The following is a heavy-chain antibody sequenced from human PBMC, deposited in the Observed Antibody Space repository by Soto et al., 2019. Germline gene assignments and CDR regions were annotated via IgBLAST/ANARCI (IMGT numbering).Heavy chain of an antibody. CDR3: ARNSRDYYDSSGYYFMDV. J-gene: IGHJ6*02. CDR1: GYTFTGYY. CDR2: INPNSGGT. Sequence: QVQLVQSGAEVKKPGASVKVSCKAYGYTFTGYYMHWVRQAPGQGLEWMGWINPNSGGTNYAQKFQGWVTMTRDTSISTAYMELSRLRSDDTAVYYCARNSRDYYDSSGYYFMDVWGQGTTVTVSS. V-gene: IGHV1-2*04. D-gene: IGHD3-22*01.